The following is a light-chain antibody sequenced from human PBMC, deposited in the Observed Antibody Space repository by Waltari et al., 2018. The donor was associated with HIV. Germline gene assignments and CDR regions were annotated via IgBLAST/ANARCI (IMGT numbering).Light chain of an antibody. J-gene: IGKJ4*02. CDR1: QDISKY. V-gene: IGKV1-33*01. CDR2: DTS. Sequence: DIQMTQSPSSLSASVGDRVTITCQASQDISKYVNWYQQKPGKAPKLLICDTSNLETGVPARFSGGGSVTNFTFTISSLQSEDLATYCCQQYDTLPLTFGGGTKVEIK. CDR3: QQYDTLPLT.